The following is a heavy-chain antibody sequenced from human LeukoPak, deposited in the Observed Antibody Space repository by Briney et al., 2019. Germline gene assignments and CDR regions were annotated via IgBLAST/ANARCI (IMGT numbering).Heavy chain of an antibody. CDR1: GYTFSSYA. Sequence: GGSLRLSCEGSGYTFSSYAMHWVRQAPGKGLEYVAATSSDGRITYYANFVTGRFTISRDNSKNTLYLQMGSLRTEDMAVYYCARVSGWYWFDQWGQGTLVTVSS. CDR3: ARVSGWYWFDQ. CDR2: TSSDGRIT. J-gene: IGHJ5*02. D-gene: IGHD6-19*01. V-gene: IGHV3-64*01.